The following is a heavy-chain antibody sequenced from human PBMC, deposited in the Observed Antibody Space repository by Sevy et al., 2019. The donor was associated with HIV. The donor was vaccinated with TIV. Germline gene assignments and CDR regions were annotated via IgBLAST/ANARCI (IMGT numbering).Heavy chain of an antibody. V-gene: IGHV3-23*01. CDR2: LSFGCGEI. CDR3: AREGCTKPHDY. D-gene: IGHD2-8*01. Sequence: LSLTCAASGFTFSKYSMSWVRQPPGKGLEWVSTLSFGCGEINYADSVKGRLTISRDNSKSSLYLQMNNLRPEDTAVYYCAREGCTKPHDYWGQGTLVTVSS. J-gene: IGHJ4*02. CDR1: GFTFSKYS.